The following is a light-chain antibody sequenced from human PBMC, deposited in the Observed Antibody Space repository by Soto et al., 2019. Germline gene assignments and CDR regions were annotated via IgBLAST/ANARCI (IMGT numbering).Light chain of an antibody. CDR2: AAS. CDR3: LQDYNFPWT. J-gene: IGKJ1*01. Sequence: IQMTQSPSSLSASVGDRVTITCRASQGIRIDLGWYQQKPGKAPKLLIYAASTLQTGVPSRFSGSGSGTDFTLTISSLRPEDFATYYCLQDYNFPWTFGQGTKVDIK. V-gene: IGKV1-6*01. CDR1: QGIRID.